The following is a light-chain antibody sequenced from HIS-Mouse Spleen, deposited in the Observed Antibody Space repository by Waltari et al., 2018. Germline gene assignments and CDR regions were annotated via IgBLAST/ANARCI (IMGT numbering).Light chain of an antibody. CDR2: EGS. Sequence: QSALPQPASVSGSPGQSITISCTGTSSDVASYNLVTWYQQHPGKAPKLMIYEGSKRPSGVSNRFSGSKSGNTASLTISGLQAEDEADYYCCSYAGSSTWVFGGGTKLTVL. CDR1: SSDVASYNL. V-gene: IGLV2-23*01. J-gene: IGLJ3*02. CDR3: CSYAGSSTWV.